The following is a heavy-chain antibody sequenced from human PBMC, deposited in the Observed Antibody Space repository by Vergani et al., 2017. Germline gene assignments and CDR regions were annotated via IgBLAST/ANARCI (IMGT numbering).Heavy chain of an antibody. CDR1: GFTFSSYG. D-gene: IGHD4-17*01. CDR3: ARERPDYGDYASAFDI. V-gene: IGHV3-33*01. Sequence: QVQLVESGGGVVQPGRSLRLSCAASGFTFSSYGMHWVRQAPGKGLEWVAVIWYDGSNKYYADSVKGRFTISRDNSKNTLYLQMNSLRAEDTAVYYCARERPDYGDYASAFDIWGQGTTVTVSS. J-gene: IGHJ3*02. CDR2: IWYDGSNK.